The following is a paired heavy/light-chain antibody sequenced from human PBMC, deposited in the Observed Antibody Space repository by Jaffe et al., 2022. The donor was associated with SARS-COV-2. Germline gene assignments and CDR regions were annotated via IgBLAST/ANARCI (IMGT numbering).Heavy chain of an antibody. Sequence: QVQLVESGGGVVQPGRSLRLSCAASGFTFRSYAMHWVRQAPGKGLEWVAVISYDGSNKNYADSVKGRFTISRDNSKNTLYLQMNSLRSEDTAIYYCARDASSVGWHGEEGFDPWGQGTLVTVSS. CDR1: GFTFRSYA. V-gene: IGHV3-30*04. CDR3: ARDASSVGWHGEEGFDP. CDR2: ISYDGSNK. D-gene: IGHD3-10*01. J-gene: IGHJ5*02.
Light chain of an antibody. CDR1: QGLSSW. CDR2: AAS. V-gene: IGKV1D-12*01. J-gene: IGKJ4*01. CDR3: QQANSFPLT. Sequence: DIQMTQSPSSVSASVGDRVTITCRASQGLSSWLAWYQQKPGKAPKLLIYAASTLQSGVPSRFSGSGSGTDFTLTITSLQPEDFATYYCQQANSFPLTFGGGTKVEIK.